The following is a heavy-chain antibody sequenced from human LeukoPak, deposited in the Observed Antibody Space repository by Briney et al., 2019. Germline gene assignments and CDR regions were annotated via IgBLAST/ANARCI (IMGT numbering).Heavy chain of an antibody. CDR2: IIPIFGTA. Sequence: SVKVSCTASGGTFSSYAISWVRQAPGQGLEWMGGIIPIFGTANYAQKFQGRVTITADESTSTAYMELSSLRSEDTAVYYCARDARGAAAADDAFDIWGQGTVVTVSS. J-gene: IGHJ3*02. CDR3: ARDARGAAAADDAFDI. V-gene: IGHV1-69*13. CDR1: GGTFSSYA. D-gene: IGHD6-13*01.